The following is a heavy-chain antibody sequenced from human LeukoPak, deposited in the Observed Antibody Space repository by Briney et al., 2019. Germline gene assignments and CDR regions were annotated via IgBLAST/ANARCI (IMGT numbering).Heavy chain of an antibody. CDR2: ISSSGSTI. V-gene: IGHV3-48*03. J-gene: IGHJ3*02. CDR1: GFTFSSYE. Sequence: GGSLRLSCAASGFTFSSYEMNWVRQAPGKGLEWVSYISSSGSTIYYADSVKGRFTISRDNAKNSLYLQMNSLRAEDTAVYYCARRYYSDAFDIWGQGTMVTVSS. CDR3: ARRYYSDAFDI. D-gene: IGHD3-10*01.